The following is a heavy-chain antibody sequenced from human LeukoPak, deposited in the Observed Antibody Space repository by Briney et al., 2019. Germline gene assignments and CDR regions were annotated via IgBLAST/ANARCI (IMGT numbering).Heavy chain of an antibody. V-gene: IGHV1-46*01. CDR3: ARDRRGSSWYYYYYYYMDV. CDR1: GYSFIDYY. Sequence: ASVKVSCKTSGYSFIDYYIHWVRQAPGQGLEWMGWINPSGGSTSYAQKFQGRVTMTRDTSTSTVYMELSSLRSEDTAVDYCARDRRGSSWYYYYYYYMDVWGKGTTVTISS. D-gene: IGHD6-13*01. CDR2: INPSGGST. J-gene: IGHJ6*03.